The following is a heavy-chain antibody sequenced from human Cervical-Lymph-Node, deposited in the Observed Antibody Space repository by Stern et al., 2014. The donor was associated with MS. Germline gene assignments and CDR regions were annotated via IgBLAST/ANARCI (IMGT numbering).Heavy chain of an antibody. D-gene: IGHD4-11*01. J-gene: IGHJ6*02. CDR3: ARERVDDYLSWDISYFYFAMDV. CDR2: IHHTGNT. Sequence: QVQLQESGPGPVKPSGTLSLTCAVSDDSIISTNWWCWVRQPPGKVLARIGEIHHTGNTKYNPSPQIRVARSIDTSQNRSSLKLSSVTAADTAVYYCARERVDDYLSWDISYFYFAMDVWGQGTTVIVSS. CDR1: DDSIISTNW. V-gene: IGHV4-4*02.